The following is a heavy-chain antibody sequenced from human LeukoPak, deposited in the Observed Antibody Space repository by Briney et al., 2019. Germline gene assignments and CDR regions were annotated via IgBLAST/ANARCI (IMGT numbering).Heavy chain of an antibody. D-gene: IGHD6-19*01. Sequence: PSETLSLTCAVYGGSFSGYYWSWIRQPPGKGLEWIGEINHSGSTNYNPSLKSRVTISVDTSKNQFSLKLSSVTAADTAVYYCARSHMSRPVRNYYYMDVWGKGTTVTVSS. CDR2: INHSGST. CDR3: ARSHMSRPVRNYYYMDV. CDR1: GGSFSGYY. J-gene: IGHJ6*03. V-gene: IGHV4-34*01.